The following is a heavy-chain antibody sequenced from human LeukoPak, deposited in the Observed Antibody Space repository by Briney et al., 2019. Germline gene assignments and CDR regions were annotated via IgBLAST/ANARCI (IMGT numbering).Heavy chain of an antibody. V-gene: IGHV1-18*04. Sequence: GASVKVSCKASGYTFTSYGISWVRQAPGQGLEWMGWISAYNGNTNYAQKLQGRVTMTTDTSTSTAYMELRSLRSGDTAVYYCARASISLVVPAAKNWFDPWGQGTLVTVSS. CDR2: ISAYNGNT. CDR1: GYTFTSYG. CDR3: ARASISLVVPAAKNWFDP. J-gene: IGHJ5*02. D-gene: IGHD2-2*01.